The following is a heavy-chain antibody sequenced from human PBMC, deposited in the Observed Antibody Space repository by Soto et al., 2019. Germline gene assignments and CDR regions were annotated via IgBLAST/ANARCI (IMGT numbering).Heavy chain of an antibody. CDR2: IYYSGST. CDR1: GGSISSYY. J-gene: IGHJ6*04. Sequence: SETLSLTCTVSGGSISSYYWSWIRQPPGKGLEWIGYIYYSGSTNYNPSLKSRVTISVDTSKNQFSLKLSSVTAADTAVYYCARDRGHDFWSGYYMDVWGKGTTVTVSS. V-gene: IGHV4-59*01. CDR3: ARDRGHDFWSGYYMDV. D-gene: IGHD3-3*01.